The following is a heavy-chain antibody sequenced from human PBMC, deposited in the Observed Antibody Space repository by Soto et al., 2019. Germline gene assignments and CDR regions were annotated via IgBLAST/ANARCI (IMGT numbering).Heavy chain of an antibody. V-gene: IGHV3-13*01. CDR1: GFTFSNYA. CDR2: ISTAGNT. J-gene: IGHJ4*01. Sequence: EVQLVESGGDLVQPGGSLRLSCAASGFTFSNYAMHCVRQATGKGLEWVSTISTAGNTYSPGSVKGRFTISRENAKNSLYLQMNSLRVDDTAVYYCSRGRDSGLYYFDYWGRGTLVTVSS. D-gene: IGHD3-10*01. CDR3: SRGRDSGLYYFDY.